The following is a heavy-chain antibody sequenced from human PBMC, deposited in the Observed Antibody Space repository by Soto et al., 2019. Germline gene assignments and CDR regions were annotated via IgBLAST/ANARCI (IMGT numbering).Heavy chain of an antibody. D-gene: IGHD3-22*01. V-gene: IGHV5-51*01. J-gene: IGHJ5*02. CDR1: GYRFTSYC. CDR3: ARKDKSGYFNWFDP. Sequence: LGESLRISCRTSGYRFTSYCIAWVLQMPGKGLDWMGIIFPSDSDTRYSPSFQGQVTISADRSTSTVFLQWASLKASDTAVYFCARKDKSGYFNWFDPWGQGTPVTVSS. CDR2: IFPSDSDT.